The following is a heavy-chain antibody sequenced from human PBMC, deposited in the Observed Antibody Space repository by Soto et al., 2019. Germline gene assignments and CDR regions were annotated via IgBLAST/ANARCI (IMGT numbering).Heavy chain of an antibody. V-gene: IGHV4-31*03. CDR3: ARGVRGYSGYDHPDY. CDR1: GGSIISGGYY. Sequence: QVHLQESGPGLVKPSQTLSLTCTVSGGSIISGGYYWSWIRQHPGKGLEWIGYIYYNGSPYYNPSLKSRVTISLDTSKNQFSMNLRSETAADTAVYYCARGVRGYSGYDHPDYWGQGTLVTVSS. D-gene: IGHD5-12*01. CDR2: IYYNGSP. J-gene: IGHJ4*02.